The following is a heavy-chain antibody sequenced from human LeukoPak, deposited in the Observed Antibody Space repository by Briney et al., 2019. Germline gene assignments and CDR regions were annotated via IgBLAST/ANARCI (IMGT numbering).Heavy chain of an antibody. J-gene: IGHJ4*02. Sequence: GASVKVSCKASGYTFTSYYINWVRHAPGQGLEWMGIINPSGGSTSYAQKFQGRVTMTRDTSTSTVYMELSSLRSEDTAVYYCARAGTQTKKRWLQPPNHFDYWGQGTLVTVSS. D-gene: IGHD5-24*01. CDR1: GYTFTSYY. CDR2: INPSGGST. V-gene: IGHV1-46*01. CDR3: ARAGTQTKKRWLQPPNHFDY.